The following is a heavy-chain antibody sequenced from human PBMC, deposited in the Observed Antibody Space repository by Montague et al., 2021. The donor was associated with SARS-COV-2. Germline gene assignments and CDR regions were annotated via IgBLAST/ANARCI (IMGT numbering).Heavy chain of an antibody. Sequence: SETLSLTCTVSGGSISSSNYYWGWIRQPPGKGLEWIGNMYYSGSTYYNPSLKSRVTISIDTSKNQFSLKLSSVTAADTAVYYCARDDIVLQGVTKGMDVWGPGTTGTVSS. CDR1: GGSISSSNYY. J-gene: IGHJ6*02. D-gene: IGHD3-10*01. V-gene: IGHV4-39*07. CDR3: ARDDIVLQGVTKGMDV. CDR2: MYYSGST.